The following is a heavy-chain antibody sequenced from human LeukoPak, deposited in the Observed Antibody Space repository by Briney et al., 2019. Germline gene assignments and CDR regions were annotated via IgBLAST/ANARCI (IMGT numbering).Heavy chain of an antibody. J-gene: IGHJ4*02. Sequence: SVKVSCKASGGTFISYAITWVRQAPGQGLEWMGRIIPIFGTANYAQKFQGRVTITTDESTSTAYMELSTLRSDDTAVYYCARERPPGDSSNWFLEGYFDIWGQGTLVTVSS. V-gene: IGHV1-69*05. D-gene: IGHD6-13*01. CDR3: ARERPPGDSSNWFLEGYFDI. CDR1: GGTFISYA. CDR2: IIPIFGTA.